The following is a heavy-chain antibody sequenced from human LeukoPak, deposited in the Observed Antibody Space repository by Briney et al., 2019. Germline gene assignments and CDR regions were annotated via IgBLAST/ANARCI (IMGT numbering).Heavy chain of an antibody. CDR3: ARRIAPPGYYYYYMDV. V-gene: IGHV4-34*01. J-gene: IGHJ6*03. Sequence: SETLSLTCAVYGGSFSGYYWSWIRQPPGKGLEWIGEINHSGSTNYNPSLKSRVTISVDTSKNQFSLKLSSVIAADTAVYYCARRIAPPGYYYYYMDVWGKGTTVTVSS. CDR1: GGSFSGYY. CDR2: INHSGST. D-gene: IGHD6-13*01.